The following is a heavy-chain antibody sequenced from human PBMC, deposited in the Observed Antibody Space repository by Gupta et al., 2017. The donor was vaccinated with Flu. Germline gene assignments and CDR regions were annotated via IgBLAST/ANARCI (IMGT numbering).Heavy chain of an antibody. Sequence: QVQLQESGPGLVKPSETLSLTCAVSGYSISSGYYWGWIRQPPGKGLEWIGSIYHSGSTYYNPSLKSRVTIAVDTAKNQVSLKMSSVTAADTAVYYSARGAAAVYFDYGCQGTMVTVYS. CDR1: GYSISSGYY. CDR3: ARGAAAVYFDY. V-gene: IGHV4-38-2*01. J-gene: IGHJ4*02. D-gene: IGHD6-13*01. CDR2: IYHSGST.